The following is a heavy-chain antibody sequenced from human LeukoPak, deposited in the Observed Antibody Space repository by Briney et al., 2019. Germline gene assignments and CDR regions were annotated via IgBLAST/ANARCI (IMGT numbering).Heavy chain of an antibody. V-gene: IGHV3-30*18. J-gene: IGHJ6*02. CDR3: AKADQYGYCTGGSCQEYYGMDV. Sequence: GGSLRLSCAASGFTFSSYGMHWVRQAAGKGLEWVAVISYDGSNKYYADSVKGRFTISRDNSKKTLYLQMNSLRAEDTAVYYRAKADQYGYCTGGSCQEYYGMDVWGQGTTVTVSS. CDR1: GFTFSSYG. D-gene: IGHD2-15*01. CDR2: ISYDGSNK.